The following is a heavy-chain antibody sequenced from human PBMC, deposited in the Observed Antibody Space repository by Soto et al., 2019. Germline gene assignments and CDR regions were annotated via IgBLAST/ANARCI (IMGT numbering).Heavy chain of an antibody. D-gene: IGHD5-18*01. CDR3: ARGDTAMVNWFDP. CDR2: IIPIFGTA. V-gene: IGHV1-69*13. J-gene: IGHJ5*02. CDR1: GGTFSSYA. Sequence: SVKVSCKASGGTFSSYAISWVRQAPGQGLEWMGGIIPIFGTANYAQKFQGRVTITADESTSTAYMELSSLRSEDTAVYYCARGDTAMVNWFDPWGQGTLVTVSS.